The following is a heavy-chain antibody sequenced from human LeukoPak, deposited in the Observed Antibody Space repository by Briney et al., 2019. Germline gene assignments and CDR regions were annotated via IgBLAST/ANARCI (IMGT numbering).Heavy chain of an antibody. D-gene: IGHD2-21*02. CDR2: IYTSGST. J-gene: IGHJ4*02. V-gene: IGHV4-4*07. Sequence: PSETLSLTCTVSGGSINIYFWSWVRQPAGEGLEWIGRIYTSGSTNYNPSLRSRVTISVDMSKNQFSLKLSSVTAADTGVYYCARDDPARMTATLDYWGQGILVTVSS. CDR3: ARDDPARMTATLDY. CDR1: GGSINIYF.